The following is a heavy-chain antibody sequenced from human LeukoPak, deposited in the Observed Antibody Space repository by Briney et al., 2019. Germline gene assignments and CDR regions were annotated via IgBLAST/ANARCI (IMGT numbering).Heavy chain of an antibody. V-gene: IGHV1-69*05. Sequence: SVKVSCKASGGTFSSYAISWVRQAPGQGLEWMGGIIPIFGTANYAQKFQGRVTITTDESTSTAYMELSSLRPEDTAVYYCARDWFFSGSYYELDYWGQGTLVTVSS. D-gene: IGHD1-26*01. CDR3: ARDWFFSGSYYELDY. J-gene: IGHJ4*02. CDR2: IIPIFGTA. CDR1: GGTFSSYA.